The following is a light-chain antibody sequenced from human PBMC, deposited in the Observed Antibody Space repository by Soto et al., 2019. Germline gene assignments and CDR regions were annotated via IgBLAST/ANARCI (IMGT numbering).Light chain of an antibody. V-gene: IGLV2-8*01. Sequence: ARTQIPSASGSAGQSVTISCTRTSSDIGGYNYGSWYQQHPGKAPKLMIYDVTNRPSGVPDRFSGFKYGNTASLTVSGLEADDEADYYCNSYAGNNIYVFGTGTKVTVL. J-gene: IGLJ1*01. CDR2: DVT. CDR1: SSDIGGYNY. CDR3: NSYAGNNIYV.